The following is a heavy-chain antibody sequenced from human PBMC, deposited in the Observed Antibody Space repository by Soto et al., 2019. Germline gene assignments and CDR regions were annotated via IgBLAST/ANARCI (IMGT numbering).Heavy chain of an antibody. CDR1: GGSINDFY. V-gene: IGHV4-59*01. J-gene: IGHJ3*02. D-gene: IGHD6-19*01. Sequence: PSETLSLTCTVSGGSINDFYWSWIRQPPGKGLEWIADIYYSGSTNYSPSLKSRVTISVDTSKNQFSLNLSSVTAADTAAYFCATYVPDKLAVAGTSDAFDIWGQGTRVTVSS. CDR2: IYYSGST. CDR3: ATYVPDKLAVAGTSDAFDI.